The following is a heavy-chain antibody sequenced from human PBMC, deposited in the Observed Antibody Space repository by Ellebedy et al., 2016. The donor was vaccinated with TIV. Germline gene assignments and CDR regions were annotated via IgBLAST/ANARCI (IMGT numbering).Heavy chain of an antibody. CDR3: ASGSYPNRD. V-gene: IGHV4-34*01. CDR1: GASFSGYY. D-gene: IGHD1-26*01. CDR2: INHSGST. J-gene: IGHJ4*02. Sequence: SETLSLTXAVYGASFSGYYWSWIRQPPGKGLEWIGEINHSGSTNYNPSLKSRVTISVDTSKNQFSLKLSSVTAADTAVYYCASGSYPNRDWGQGTLVTVSS.